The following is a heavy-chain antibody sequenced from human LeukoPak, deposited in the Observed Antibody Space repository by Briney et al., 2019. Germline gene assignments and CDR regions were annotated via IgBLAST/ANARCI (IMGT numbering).Heavy chain of an antibody. CDR3: AKDQIVLMVYAPFDY. Sequence: PGGSLRLSCAASGFTFSSYAMSWVRQAPGKGLELGSAISGSGGSTYYADSVKGRFTISRDNSKNTLYLQMNSLRAEDTAVYYCAKDQIVLMVYAPFDYWGQGTLVTVSS. D-gene: IGHD2-8*01. CDR1: GFTFSSYA. CDR2: ISGSGGST. V-gene: IGHV3-23*01. J-gene: IGHJ4*02.